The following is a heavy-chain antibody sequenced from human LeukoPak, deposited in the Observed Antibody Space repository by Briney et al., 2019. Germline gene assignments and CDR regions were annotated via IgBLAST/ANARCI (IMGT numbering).Heavy chain of an antibody. CDR3: ARGNDYSSSSDLEF. Sequence: GGSLRLSCAASGFTFSNYAMSWVRQAPGKGLEWVSTTANSGDSTDYADSVKGRFTIFRDNSKNTLYLQMNSLRAEDTAVYYCARGNDYSSSSDLEFWGQGTLVTVSS. CDR2: TANSGDST. D-gene: IGHD6-6*01. CDR1: GFTFSNYA. J-gene: IGHJ4*02. V-gene: IGHV3-23*01.